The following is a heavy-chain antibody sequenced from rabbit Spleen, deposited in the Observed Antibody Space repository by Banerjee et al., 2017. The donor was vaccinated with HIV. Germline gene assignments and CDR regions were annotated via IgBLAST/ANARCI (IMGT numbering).Heavy chain of an antibody. D-gene: IGHD1-1*01. J-gene: IGHJ6*01. CDR3: ARDPAYASSSGYNIPYL. CDR2: IDPVFGNT. CDR1: GFDFSSYY. V-gene: IGHV1S7*01. Sequence: HLKESGGGLVQPGGSLKLSCKASGFDFSSYYMSWVRQAPGKGLEWIGYIDPVFGNTYYASWVNGRFTISSHNAQNTLYLQLNSLTAADTATYFCARDPAYASSSGYNIPYLWGPGTLVTGS.